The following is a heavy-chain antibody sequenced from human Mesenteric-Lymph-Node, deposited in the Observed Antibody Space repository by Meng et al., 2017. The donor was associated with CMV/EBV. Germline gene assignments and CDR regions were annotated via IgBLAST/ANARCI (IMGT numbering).Heavy chain of an antibody. CDR1: GFTFDDYG. CDR2: INWNGGST. CDR3: ARDEAYCSSTSCYNFDY. D-gene: IGHD2-2*02. V-gene: IGHV3-20*04. Sequence: GGSLRLSCAASGFTFDDYGMSWVRQAPGKGLEWVSGINWNGGSTGYADSVKGRFTISRDNAKNSLYLQMNSLRAEDTALYYCARDEAYCSSTSCYNFDYWGQGTLVTVSS. J-gene: IGHJ4*02.